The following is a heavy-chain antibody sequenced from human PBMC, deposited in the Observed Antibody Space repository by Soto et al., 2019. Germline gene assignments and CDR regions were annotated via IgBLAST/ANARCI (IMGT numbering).Heavy chain of an antibody. CDR2: IIPIFSSR. CDR3: ARGETYLGV. D-gene: IGHD3-16*01. Sequence: QVQLVQSGAEVKKPGSSVKVSCQTSRDTFNKYAFNWVRQAPGQGLEWMGWIIPIFSSRNYAEKFQGRVTITADDSTSTAYVELRSLRFQDTDVYYCARGETYLGVWGQGTTVTVSS. V-gene: IGHV1-69*01. CDR1: RDTFNKYA. J-gene: IGHJ6*02.